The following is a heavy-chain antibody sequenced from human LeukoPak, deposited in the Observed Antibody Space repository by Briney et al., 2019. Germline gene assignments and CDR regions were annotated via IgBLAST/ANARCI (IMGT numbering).Heavy chain of an antibody. CDR1: GGSISSSNYY. CDR3: ARGSGYYYGDFDY. CDR2: IYYSGSA. Sequence: PSETLSLTCTVSGGSISSSNYYWGWLRQPPGKGLEWIGSIYYSGSAYYNPSLKSRFTISVDTSKNQFSLKLSSVTAADTAVYYCARGSGYYYGDFDYWGQGTLVTVSS. D-gene: IGHD3-22*01. V-gene: IGHV4-39*01. J-gene: IGHJ4*02.